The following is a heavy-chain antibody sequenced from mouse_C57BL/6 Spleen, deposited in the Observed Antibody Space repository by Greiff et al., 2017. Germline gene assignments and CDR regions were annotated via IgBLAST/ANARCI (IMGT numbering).Heavy chain of an antibody. V-gene: IGHV3-1*01. J-gene: IGHJ4*01. Sequence: EVQLQQSGPGMVKPSQSLSLTCTVTGYSITSGYDWHWIRHFPGNKLEWMGYISYSGSTNYNPSLKSRISITHDTSKNHFFLKLNSVTTEDTATYYCARGGDGYYSYAMDYWGQGTSVTVSS. CDR1: GYSITSGYD. D-gene: IGHD2-3*01. CDR2: ISYSGST. CDR3: ARGGDGYYSYAMDY.